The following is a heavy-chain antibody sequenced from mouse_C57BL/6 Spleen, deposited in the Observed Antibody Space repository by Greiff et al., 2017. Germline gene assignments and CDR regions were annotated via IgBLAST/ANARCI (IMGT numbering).Heavy chain of an antibody. CDR3: ARTRDYGSSYDYAMDY. D-gene: IGHD1-1*01. CDR2: IYPGDGDT. Sequence: VQLQQSGPELVKPGASVKISCKASGYAFSSSWMNWVKQRPGKGLEWIGRIYPGDGDTNYNGKFKGKATLTADKSSSTAYMQLSSLTSEDSAVYFCARTRDYGSSYDYAMDYWGQGTSVTVSS. J-gene: IGHJ4*01. CDR1: GYAFSSSW. V-gene: IGHV1-82*01.